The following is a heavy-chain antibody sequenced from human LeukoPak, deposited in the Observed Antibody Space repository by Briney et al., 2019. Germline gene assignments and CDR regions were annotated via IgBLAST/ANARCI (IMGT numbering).Heavy chain of an antibody. V-gene: IGHV4-4*07. J-gene: IGHJ5*02. CDR3: ARGAREPYDFWKWFDP. CDR2: IYTSGNT. CDR1: GGSISSYY. D-gene: IGHD3-3*01. Sequence: SETLSLTCTVSGGSISSYYWSWIRQPAGKGLEWIGRIYTSGNTNYNPSLKSRVTMSVDTSKNQFSLKLSSVTAADTAVYYCARGAREPYDFWKWFDPWGQGTLVTVSS.